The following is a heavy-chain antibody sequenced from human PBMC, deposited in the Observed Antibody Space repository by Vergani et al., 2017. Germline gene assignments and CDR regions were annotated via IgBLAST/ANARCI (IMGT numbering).Heavy chain of an antibody. CDR3: ARRWIYCSSTSCYGDFDY. D-gene: IGHD2-2*01. Sequence: QVQLVQSGAEVKKPGASVKVSCKASGYTFTSYGISWVRQAPGQGLEWMGWISAYNGNTNYAQKLQGRVTMTTDTSTSTAYMELRSLRSADTSVYYCARRWIYCSSTSCYGDFDYWGQGTLVTVSS. J-gene: IGHJ4*02. V-gene: IGHV1-18*01. CDR1: GYTFTSYG. CDR2: ISAYNGNT.